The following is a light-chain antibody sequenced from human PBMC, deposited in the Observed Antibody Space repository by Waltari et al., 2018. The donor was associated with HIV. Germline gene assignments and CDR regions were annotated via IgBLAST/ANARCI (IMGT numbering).Light chain of an antibody. CDR3: AAWDDSLSGVI. CDR1: SSNIGINY. J-gene: IGLJ2*01. CDR2: RNN. V-gene: IGLV1-47*01. Sequence: QSVLTQPPSASGTPGQRVTISCSGSSSNIGINYVYWYQQLPGPAPKLLIYRNNQPPSGVPDRFSGSKSGTSASLAISGRRSDDEGDYYCAAWDDSLSGVIFGGGTKLTVL.